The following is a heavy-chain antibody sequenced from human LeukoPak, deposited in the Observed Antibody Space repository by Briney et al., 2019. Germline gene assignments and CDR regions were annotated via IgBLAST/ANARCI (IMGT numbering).Heavy chain of an antibody. V-gene: IGHV1-2*02. J-gene: IGHJ4*02. Sequence: GASVKVSCKASGYTFTGYYMHWVRQAPGQELEWMGWINPNSGGTNYAQKFQGRVTMTRDTSISTAYMELSRLRSDDTAVYYCARGSNSGYSHGPLDYWGQGTLVTVSS. CDR2: INPNSGGT. CDR1: GYTFTGYY. D-gene: IGHD5-18*01. CDR3: ARGSNSGYSHGPLDY.